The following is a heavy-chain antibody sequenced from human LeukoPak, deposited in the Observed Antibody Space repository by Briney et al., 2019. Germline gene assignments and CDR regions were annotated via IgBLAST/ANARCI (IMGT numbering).Heavy chain of an antibody. CDR2: IFYSGST. D-gene: IGHD4-17*01. Sequence: PSETLSLTCTVSGGSISTSSYYWGWVRQPPGKGLEWIGNIFYSGSTYYSPSLKSRVTISLDTSRNQFSLKLNSVTAADTAVYYCAREGDYGDLRNYFDYWGQGTLVTVSS. J-gene: IGHJ4*02. V-gene: IGHV4-39*07. CDR1: GGSISTSSYY. CDR3: AREGDYGDLRNYFDY.